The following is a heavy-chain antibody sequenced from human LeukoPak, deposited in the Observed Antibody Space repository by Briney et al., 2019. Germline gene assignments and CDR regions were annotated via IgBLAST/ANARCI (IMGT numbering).Heavy chain of an antibody. Sequence: GASVKVSCKASGGTFRNYAISWVRQAPGQGPEWWGGIIPIFGTANYAQKFQGRVTITADESTSTAYMELSSLRSEDTAVYYCTRDSSEFRSLLTHWGQGTLVTVSS. D-gene: IGHD1-14*01. CDR3: TRDSSEFRSLLTH. CDR2: IIPIFGTA. J-gene: IGHJ1*01. CDR1: GGTFRNYA. V-gene: IGHV1-69*13.